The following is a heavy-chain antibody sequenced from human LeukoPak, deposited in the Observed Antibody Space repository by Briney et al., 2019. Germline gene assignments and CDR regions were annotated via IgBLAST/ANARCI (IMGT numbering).Heavy chain of an antibody. Sequence: PSETLSLTCTVSGDSISSYYWSWLRQPPGKGLEWIGYIYYSGSTNYNPSLKSRVTISVDTSKNQFSLKLSSVTAADTAVYYCARVYRVGATIYYFDYWGQGTLVTVSS. CDR1: GDSISSYY. CDR3: ARVYRVGATIYYFDY. CDR2: IYYSGST. J-gene: IGHJ4*02. D-gene: IGHD1-26*01. V-gene: IGHV4-59*01.